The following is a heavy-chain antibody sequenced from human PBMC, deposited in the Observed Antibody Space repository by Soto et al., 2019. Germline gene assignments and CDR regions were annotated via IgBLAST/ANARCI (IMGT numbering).Heavy chain of an antibody. CDR3: VREARHYYDSSGYYRYFDY. V-gene: IGHV4-30-4*01. CDR1: GGSISSGDYY. D-gene: IGHD3-22*01. Sequence: SETLSLTCTVSGGSISSGDYYWSWIRQPPGKGLEWIGYIYYSGSTYYNPSLKSRVTISVDTSKNQFSLKLSSVTAADTAVYYCVREARHYYDSSGYYRYFDYWGQGTLVTVSS. CDR2: IYYSGST. J-gene: IGHJ4*02.